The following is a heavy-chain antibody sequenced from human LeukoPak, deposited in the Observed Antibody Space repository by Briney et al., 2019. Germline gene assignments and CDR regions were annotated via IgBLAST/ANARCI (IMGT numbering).Heavy chain of an antibody. J-gene: IGHJ4*02. Sequence: PGGSLRLSCAASGFTFSSYAMSWVRQGPGKGLEWVSVMSGSGGSTYHADSVKGRFTISRDNSKNTLYLQMNSLRAEDTAVYYCATFQIVVVPAAEDFDYWGQGTLVTVSS. CDR2: MSGSGGST. CDR3: ATFQIVVVPAAEDFDY. V-gene: IGHV3-23*01. D-gene: IGHD2-2*01. CDR1: GFTFSSYA.